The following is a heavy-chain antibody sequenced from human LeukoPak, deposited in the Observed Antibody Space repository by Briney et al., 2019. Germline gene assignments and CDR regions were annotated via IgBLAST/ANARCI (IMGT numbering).Heavy chain of an antibody. CDR1: GYTFTGYY. Sequence: ASVTVSCKASGYTFTGYYMHWVRQAPGQGLEWMGRINPNSGGTNYAQKFQDRVTMTRDTSISTAYMELSRLRSDDTAVYYCAAEDDGDFDYWGQGTLVTVSS. D-gene: IGHD3-16*01. V-gene: IGHV1-2*06. J-gene: IGHJ4*02. CDR3: AAEDDGDFDY. CDR2: INPNSGGT.